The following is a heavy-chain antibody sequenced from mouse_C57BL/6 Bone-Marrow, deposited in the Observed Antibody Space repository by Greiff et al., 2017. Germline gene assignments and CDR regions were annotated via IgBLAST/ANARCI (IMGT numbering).Heavy chain of an antibody. V-gene: IGHV1-82*01. CDR2: IYPGDGDT. CDR3: NYCSSYAMDY. CDR1: GYAFSSSW. J-gene: IGHJ4*01. Sequence: QVQLKESGPELVKPGASVKISCKASGYAFSSSWMNWVKQRPGKGLEWIGRIYPGDGDTNYNGKLKGKATMTADKSSSTAYMQLIILTSEDAAVYFCNYCSSYAMDYWGQGTSGTVSS. D-gene: IGHD1-1*01.